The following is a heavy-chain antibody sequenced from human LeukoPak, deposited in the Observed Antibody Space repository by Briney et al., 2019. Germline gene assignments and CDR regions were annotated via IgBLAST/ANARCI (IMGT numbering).Heavy chain of an antibody. CDR3: ARVSPGGDYDY. CDR2: INSDGSST. V-gene: IGHV3-74*01. J-gene: IGHJ4*02. Sequence: PGGSLRLSCAASGFTFSSYWMHWVRQAPGRGLVWVSCINSDGSSTSYADSVKGRFTISRDNAKNTLYLQMNRLRDEDTAVYYCARVSPGGDYDYWGRGTLVAVSS. CDR1: GFTFSSYW. D-gene: IGHD4-17*01.